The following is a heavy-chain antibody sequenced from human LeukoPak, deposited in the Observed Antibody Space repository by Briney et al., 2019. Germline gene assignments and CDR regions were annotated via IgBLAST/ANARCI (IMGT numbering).Heavy chain of an antibody. J-gene: IGHJ4*02. V-gene: IGHV3-30*02. CDR1: GFTFRGFG. D-gene: IGHD6-19*01. CDR3: AKDLRRLDY. Sequence: PGGSLRLSCAASGFTFRGFGMHWARQAPGKVLEWVATIQYDGSDKYYADSVKGRFIISRDNSKNTLYFQMNSLRGDDTAVYFCAKDLRRLDYWGQGALVIVSS. CDR2: IQYDGSDK.